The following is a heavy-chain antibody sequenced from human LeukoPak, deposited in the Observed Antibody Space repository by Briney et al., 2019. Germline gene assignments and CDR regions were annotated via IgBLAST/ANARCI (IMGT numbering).Heavy chain of an antibody. J-gene: IGHJ4*02. V-gene: IGHV3-23*01. Sequence: GGSLRLSCAASGFTFSSFAMSWVRQAPGKGLEWVSAISGSGGSTYYADSAKGRFTISRDNSKNTLYLQMNSLRAEDTAVYYCAKQDTYYYGSGSYSFDYWGQGTLVTVSS. CDR2: ISGSGGST. CDR1: GFTFSSFA. D-gene: IGHD3-10*01. CDR3: AKQDTYYYGSGSYSFDY.